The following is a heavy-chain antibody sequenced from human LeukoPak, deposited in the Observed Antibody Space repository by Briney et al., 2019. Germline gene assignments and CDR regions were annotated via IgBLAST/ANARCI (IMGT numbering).Heavy chain of an antibody. V-gene: IGHV3-48*02. J-gene: IGHJ4*01. D-gene: IGHD6-13*01. CDR3: ANAYSSSWVFFDY. Sequence: GESLRLSCAASGFTFSSYSMNWVRQAPGKGLEWVSYIYSSGSTKYYADSEKGRFTISRDNAKNSLYLQMNSLRDEDTAVYYCANAYSSSWVFFDYWGQGTLVTVSS. CDR1: GFTFSSYS. CDR2: IYSSGSTK.